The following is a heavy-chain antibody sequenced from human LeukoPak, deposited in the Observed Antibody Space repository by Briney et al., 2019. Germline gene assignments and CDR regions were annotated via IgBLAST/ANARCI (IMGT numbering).Heavy chain of an antibody. CDR1: GYTFTVYY. J-gene: IGHJ4*02. Sequence: ASVNVSCKASGYTFTVYYMHWVRQAPGQGLEWMGRINPNSGGTNYAQKFQGRVTMTRDTSISTAYMELSRLTSDDTAIYYCASRSLGVFDSWGQGTLVTVSS. CDR2: INPNSGGT. D-gene: IGHD3-16*01. V-gene: IGHV1-2*06. CDR3: ASRSLGVFDS.